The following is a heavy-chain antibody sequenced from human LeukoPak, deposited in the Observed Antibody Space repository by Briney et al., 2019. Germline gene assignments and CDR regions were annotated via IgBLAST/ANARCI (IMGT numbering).Heavy chain of an antibody. D-gene: IGHD6-19*01. Sequence: PGGSLRLSCAASGFTFSSCEMNWVRQAPGKGLEWVSYISSSGSTIHYADSVKGRFTISRDNAKNSLYLQMNSLRAEDTAVYYCARLGRGSGWYGGDYWGQGTLVTVSS. V-gene: IGHV3-48*03. CDR3: ARLGRGSGWYGGDY. CDR1: GFTFSSCE. J-gene: IGHJ4*02. CDR2: ISSSGSTI.